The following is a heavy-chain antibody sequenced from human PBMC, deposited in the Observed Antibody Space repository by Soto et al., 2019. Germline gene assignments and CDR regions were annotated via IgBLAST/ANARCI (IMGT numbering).Heavy chain of an antibody. Sequence: QVQLVQSGAEVKKPGASVKVSCKASGYTFTDYGISWVRQAPGQGLEWMGWISTYNGDTKYTQNFRGRVTMTADTSTTTAYKELTSLTSDDTAIYYCAREYCTSSSCYGSDFWGQGTLVTVSS. CDR3: AREYCTSSSCYGSDF. D-gene: IGHD2-2*01. J-gene: IGHJ4*02. CDR2: ISTYNGDT. CDR1: GYTFTDYG. V-gene: IGHV1-18*01.